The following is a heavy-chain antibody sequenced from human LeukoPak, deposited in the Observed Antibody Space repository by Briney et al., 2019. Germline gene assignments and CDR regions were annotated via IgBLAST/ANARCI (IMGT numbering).Heavy chain of an antibody. J-gene: IGHJ5*02. CDR2: IWYDGSNK. CDR3: AKSPEGYCSSTSCYRQWFDP. D-gene: IGHD2-2*01. CDR1: GFTFSSYG. V-gene: IGHV3-33*06. Sequence: PGRSLRLSCAASGFTFSSYGMHWVRQAPGKGLEWVAVIWYDGSNKYYADSVKGRFTISRDNSKNTLYLQMNSLRAEDTAVYYCAKSPEGYCSSTSCYRQWFDPWGQGTLVTVSS.